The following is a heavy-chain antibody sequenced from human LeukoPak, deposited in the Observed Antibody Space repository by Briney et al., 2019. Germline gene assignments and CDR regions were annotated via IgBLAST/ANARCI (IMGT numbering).Heavy chain of an antibody. CDR1: GFNFIGYF. CDR3: AEPRGFSGYDRDGAFDV. Sequence: ASVKVSCKTSGFNFIGYFIHWVRQAPGQGLEWMGWINPNSGGTNSVQKFQGRVTMTRDTSITTVYMEVSSLTSDDTAVYYCAEPRGFSGYDRDGAFDVWGQGTMVTVSS. J-gene: IGHJ3*01. D-gene: IGHD5-12*01. V-gene: IGHV1-2*02. CDR2: INPNSGGT.